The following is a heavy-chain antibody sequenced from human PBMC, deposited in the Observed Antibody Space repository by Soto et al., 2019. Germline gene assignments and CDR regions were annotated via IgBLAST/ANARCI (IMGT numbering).Heavy chain of an antibody. Sequence: QIQLVHSGAEMKRPGSSVKVSCKASGGTFSNYIINWVRQAPGQGLEWLGRITPVLGVIHYADQFQGRLPFTADTSSSTADMELSSLRSGDTAVYYCATSGGSFFYEAAFDIWGQGTLVTVSS. V-gene: IGHV1-69*02. D-gene: IGHD2-15*01. CDR3: ATSGGSFFYEAAFDI. CDR1: GGTFSNYI. J-gene: IGHJ3*02. CDR2: ITPVLGVI.